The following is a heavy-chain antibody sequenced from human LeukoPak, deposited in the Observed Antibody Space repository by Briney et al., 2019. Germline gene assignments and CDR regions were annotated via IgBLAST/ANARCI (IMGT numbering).Heavy chain of an antibody. CDR1: GGTFSSYA. CDR2: ISAYNGNT. V-gene: IGHV1-18*01. CDR3: ARGDPADYYYGMDV. J-gene: IGHJ6*02. Sequence: ASVKVSCKASGGTFSSYAISWVRQAPGQGLEWMGWISAYNGNTNYAQKLQGRVTMTTDTSMSTAYMELRSLRSDDTAVYYCARGDPADYYYGMDVWGQGTTVTVSS.